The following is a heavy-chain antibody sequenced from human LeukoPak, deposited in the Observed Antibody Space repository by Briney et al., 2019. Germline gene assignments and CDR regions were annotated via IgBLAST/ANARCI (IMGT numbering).Heavy chain of an antibody. CDR1: GFTFSSYW. CDR2: IKQDGSEK. V-gene: IGHV3-7*03. Sequence: GGSLRLSCAASGFTFSSYWMSWVRQAPGKGLEWVASIKQDGSEKYYVDSVKGRFTISRDNAKNSLYLQMNSLRAEDTAVYYCAKDFLYSSSWSTYYFDYWGQGTLVTVSS. CDR3: AKDFLYSSSWSTYYFDY. J-gene: IGHJ4*02. D-gene: IGHD6-13*01.